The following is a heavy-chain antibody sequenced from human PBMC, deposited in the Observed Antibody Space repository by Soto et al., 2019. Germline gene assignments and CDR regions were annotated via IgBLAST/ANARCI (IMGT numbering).Heavy chain of an antibody. CDR1: GGSISSNSYY. V-gene: IGHV4-39*01. Sequence: SETLSLTCTVSGGSISSNSYYWGWIRQPPGKGLEWIGSIYYSGSAYYNPSLKSRVTMSVDTSKNQLSLKLSSVTAADTAVYYCARHIRGNSCMDVWGQGTTVT. J-gene: IGHJ6*02. CDR2: IYYSGSA. D-gene: IGHD2-21*01. CDR3: ARHIRGNSCMDV.